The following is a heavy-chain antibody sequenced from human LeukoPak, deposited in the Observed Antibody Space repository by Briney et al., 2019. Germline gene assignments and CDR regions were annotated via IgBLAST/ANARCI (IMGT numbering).Heavy chain of an antibody. CDR1: GYTFTSYY. CDR2: INPSGGST. J-gene: IGHJ6*03. Sequence: ASVKVSCKASGYTFTSYYMHWVRQAPGQGLEWMGIINPSGGSTSYAQKFQGRVTMTRDMSTSTVYMELSSLRSEDTAVYYCARDRAYSSSFDYYYYYYMGVWGKGTTVTVSS. V-gene: IGHV1-46*01. CDR3: ARDRAYSSSFDYYYYYYMGV. D-gene: IGHD6-6*01.